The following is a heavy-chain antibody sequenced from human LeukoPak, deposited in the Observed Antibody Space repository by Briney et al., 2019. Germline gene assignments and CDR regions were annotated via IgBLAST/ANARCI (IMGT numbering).Heavy chain of an antibody. D-gene: IGHD4-11*01. CDR2: IYSGGGT. CDR1: GFTVNNNF. V-gene: IGHV3-53*01. Sequence: GGSLRLSCAVSGFTVNNNFVNWVRQAPGKGLEWVSVIYSGGGTYYADSVKGRFTVSRDSSKDTVYLQMNSLRAEDTAVYYCAIYMTTITADGLDFLGFDPWGQGTLVTVSS. CDR3: AIYMTTITADGLDFLGFDP. J-gene: IGHJ5*02.